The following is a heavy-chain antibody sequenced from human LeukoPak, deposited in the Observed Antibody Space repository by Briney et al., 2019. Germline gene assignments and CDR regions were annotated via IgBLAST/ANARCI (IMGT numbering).Heavy chain of an antibody. Sequence: ASVKVSCKASGYTFTSYAMNWVRQAPGQGLEFMGWIHPTTGNPAYAQGFSGRFVFSLDTSVTTTYLQINDLKAEDTAVYFCARALDSLGGLSLPDYWGQGTLVTVSS. CDR1: GYTFTSYA. CDR2: IHPTTGNP. CDR3: ARALDSLGGLSLPDY. J-gene: IGHJ4*02. V-gene: IGHV7-4-1*02. D-gene: IGHD3-16*02.